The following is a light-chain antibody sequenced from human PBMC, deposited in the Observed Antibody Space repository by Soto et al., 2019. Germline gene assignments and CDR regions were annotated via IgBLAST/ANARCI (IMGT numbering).Light chain of an antibody. Sequence: DIQMPQSPSTLSASVGDRVTITCRASQSISSWLAWYQQKPGKAPKLLIYDASSLESGVPSRFSGRGSGTEFTLTISILQPDDFAADYCQQYNSYWTFGQGTKVEIK. CDR3: QQYNSYWT. CDR2: DAS. J-gene: IGKJ1*01. V-gene: IGKV1-5*01. CDR1: QSISSW.